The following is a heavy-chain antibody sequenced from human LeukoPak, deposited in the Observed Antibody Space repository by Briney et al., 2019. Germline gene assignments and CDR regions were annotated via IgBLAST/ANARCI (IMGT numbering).Heavy chain of an antibody. CDR1: GYSFTSYW. Sequence: GESLKISCKGSGYSFTSYWIGWVRQMPGKGLEWMWIIYPSDSDTRYSPSFQGQVTISADKSINTAYLQWSSLKASDTAMYYCARRVLTEEFFDYWGQGTLATVSS. J-gene: IGHJ4*02. CDR2: IYPSDSDT. CDR3: ARRVLTEEFFDY. D-gene: IGHD2-8*01. V-gene: IGHV5-51*01.